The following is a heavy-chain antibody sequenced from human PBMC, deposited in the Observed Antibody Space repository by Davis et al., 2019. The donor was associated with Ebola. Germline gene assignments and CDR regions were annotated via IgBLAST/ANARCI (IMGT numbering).Heavy chain of an antibody. Sequence: SGPTLVKPTQTLTLTCTFSGFSLRTSGMGVGWIRQPPGKALECLGFTFWADDRRYSPSLKSRLTITEDTSKNQVVLTMTNMDPADTATYYCTRLAYTNGWFYFDYWGQGSLVTVSS. CDR3: TRLAYTNGWFYFDY. CDR2: TFWADDR. J-gene: IGHJ4*02. CDR1: GFSLRTSGMG. D-gene: IGHD2-8*01. V-gene: IGHV2-5*02.